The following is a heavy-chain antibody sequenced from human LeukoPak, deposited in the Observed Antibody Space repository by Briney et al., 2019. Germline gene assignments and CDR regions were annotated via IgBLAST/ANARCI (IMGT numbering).Heavy chain of an antibody. CDR3: AKAANYYYGMDV. CDR1: GFTFSSYG. V-gene: IGHV3-30*18. Sequence: GGSLRLSCAASGFTFSSYGMHWVRQAPGKGLEWVAVISYDGSNKYYADSVKGRFTISRDNSKSTLYLQMNSLRAEDTAVYYCAKAANYYYGMDVGGQGTTVTVSS. CDR2: ISYDGSNK. J-gene: IGHJ6*02. D-gene: IGHD5-18*01.